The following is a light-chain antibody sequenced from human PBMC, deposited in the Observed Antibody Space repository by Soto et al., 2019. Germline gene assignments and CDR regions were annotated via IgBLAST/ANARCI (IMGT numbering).Light chain of an antibody. Sequence: QPVLTQSPSASASLGASVNLTCTLSSGHSDYAIAWHQQQPEKGPRYLMKLNSDGSHSKGDGIPDRFSGSSSGAERYLTISSLQSDDEADYYCQTWATGFHVVFGGGTKLTVL. CDR3: QTWATGFHVV. CDR2: LNSDGSH. CDR1: SGHSDYA. J-gene: IGLJ2*01. V-gene: IGLV4-69*01.